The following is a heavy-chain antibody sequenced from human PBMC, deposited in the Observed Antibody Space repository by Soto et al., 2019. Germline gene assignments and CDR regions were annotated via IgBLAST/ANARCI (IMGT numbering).Heavy chain of an antibody. D-gene: IGHD3-22*01. V-gene: IGHV3-53*01. CDR2: IYSGGDT. CDR1: GFTVSSNY. CDR3: ARGVGWLVNAFDI. J-gene: IGHJ3*02. Sequence: EVQLVESGGGLIQPGGSLRLSCAASGFTVSSNYMSWVRQAPGKGPEWVSVIYSGGDTYYADSVRGRFTVSRDNSKNTLYLQRNSLRAEDTAVYYCARGVGWLVNAFDIWGQGTMVTVSS.